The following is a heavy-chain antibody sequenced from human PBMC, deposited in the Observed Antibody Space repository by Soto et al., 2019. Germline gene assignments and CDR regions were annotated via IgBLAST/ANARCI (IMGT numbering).Heavy chain of an antibody. D-gene: IGHD2-8*01. CDR1: GGSFSGYY. J-gene: IGHJ5*02. V-gene: IGHV4-34*01. CDR3: ARSPGYFTISSLDP. CDR2: IHPSGST. Sequence: SETLSLTCAVYGGSFSGYYWTWIRQPPGKGLEWIGEIHPSGSTNYNPSLKSRVTISADTSKNQFSLKLTSVTAADTAVYYCARSPGYFTISSLDPWGQGTLVTVSS.